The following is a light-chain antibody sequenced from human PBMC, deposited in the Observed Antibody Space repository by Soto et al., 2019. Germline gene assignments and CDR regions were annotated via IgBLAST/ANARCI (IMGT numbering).Light chain of an antibody. CDR3: QQYVSSPWA. Sequence: EIVLAQSPGTLSLSPGERATLSCRASQSVTNSFLACYQQKPGQAPRLLIYGASRRATGIPDRLTGSGSGTDFTLTLSRLEPEEFAVYYCQQYVSSPWAFGQGTKVDIK. V-gene: IGKV3-20*01. CDR2: GAS. J-gene: IGKJ1*01. CDR1: QSVTNSF.